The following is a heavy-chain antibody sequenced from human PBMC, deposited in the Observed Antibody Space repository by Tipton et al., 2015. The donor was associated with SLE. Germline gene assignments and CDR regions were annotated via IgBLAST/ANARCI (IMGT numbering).Heavy chain of an antibody. J-gene: IGHJ6*03. CDR3: ARDEITVIPAARYSYPYMAV. D-gene: IGHD3-22*01. Sequence: TLSLTCTVSGGSISSGPYYWNWIRQPAGKGLEWIGRIYTSGSTYYNPSLKSRVAISVDTSKNQVSLDLRSVTPADTAVYYCARDEITVIPAARYSYPYMAVWGRGTTVTVSS. CDR1: GGSISSGPYY. V-gene: IGHV4-61*02. CDR2: IYTSGST.